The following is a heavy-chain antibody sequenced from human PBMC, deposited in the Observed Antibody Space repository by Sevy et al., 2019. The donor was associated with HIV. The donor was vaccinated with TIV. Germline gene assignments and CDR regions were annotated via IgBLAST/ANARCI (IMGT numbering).Heavy chain of an antibody. CDR1: GGSISSYY. J-gene: IGHJ6*02. CDR3: ARDYDFWSGYYAGGYYYYGMDV. Sequence: SETLSLTCTVSGGSISSYYWSWIRQPAGKGLECIGRIYTSGSTNYNPSLKSRVTMSVDTSKNQFSLKLSSVTAADTAVYYCARDYDFWSGYYAGGYYYYGMDVWGQGTTVTVSS. V-gene: IGHV4-4*07. CDR2: IYTSGST. D-gene: IGHD3-3*01.